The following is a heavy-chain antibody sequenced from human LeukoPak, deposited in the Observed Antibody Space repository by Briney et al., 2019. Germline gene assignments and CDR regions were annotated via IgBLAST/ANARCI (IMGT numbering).Heavy chain of an antibody. D-gene: IGHD3-22*01. Sequence: GGSLRLSCAAPGFTFSTYAMTWVRQAPGKGLEWVASISGSGDNTYYADSVKGRFTVSRDNSKNTVYLQLNSLRAEDTALYYCAKEIRDRSGYYGWLDPWGQGTLVTVSS. V-gene: IGHV3-23*01. CDR2: ISGSGDNT. CDR1: GFTFSTYA. J-gene: IGHJ5*02. CDR3: AKEIRDRSGYYGWLDP.